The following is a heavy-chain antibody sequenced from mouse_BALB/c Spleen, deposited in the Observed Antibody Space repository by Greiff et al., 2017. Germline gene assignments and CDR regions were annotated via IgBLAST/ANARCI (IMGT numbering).Heavy chain of an antibody. V-gene: IGHV5-17*02. D-gene: IGHD2-4*01. J-gene: IGHJ4*01. CDR1: GFTFSSFG. Sequence: EVKLVESGGGLVQPGGSRKLSCAASGFTFSSFGMHWVRQAPEKGLEWVAYISSGSSTIYYADTVKGRFTISRDNPKNTLFLQMTSLRSEDTAMYYCARVYYDYERSYYYAMDYWGQGTSVTVSS. CDR3: ARVYYDYERSYYYAMDY. CDR2: ISSGSSTI.